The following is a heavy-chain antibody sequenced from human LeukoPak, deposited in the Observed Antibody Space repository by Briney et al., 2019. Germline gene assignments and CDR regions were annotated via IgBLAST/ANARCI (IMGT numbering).Heavy chain of an antibody. CDR1: GYTFTNYV. CDR3: ARPYCSSTSCYLFYFDY. V-gene: IGHV1-18*01. D-gene: IGHD2-2*01. Sequence: GASVKVSCKSSGYTFTNYVISWVRQAPGQGLEWMGWINPYNGNTNYAQKLQGRVTMTIDTSTSTAYMELRSLTSDDTAVYYCARPYCSSTSCYLFYFDYWGQGTLVTVSS. CDR2: INPYNGNT. J-gene: IGHJ4*02.